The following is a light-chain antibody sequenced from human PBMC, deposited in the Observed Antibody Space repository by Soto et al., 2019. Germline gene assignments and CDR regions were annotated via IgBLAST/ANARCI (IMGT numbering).Light chain of an antibody. CDR2: DAS. CDR1: QSVSSY. J-gene: IGKJ3*01. CDR3: PQRSNWTLST. Sequence: ENVLTQSPATLSLSPGERATLSCRASQSVSSYLAWYQQKPGQAPRLLIYDASKKATGIPARFSGSGSGTDSTFTISSLEPEDFEVYYCPQRSNWTLSTFGHGNKVEIQ. V-gene: IGKV3-11*01.